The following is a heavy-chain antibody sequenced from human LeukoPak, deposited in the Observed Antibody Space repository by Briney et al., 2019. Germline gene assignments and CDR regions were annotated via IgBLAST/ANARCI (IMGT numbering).Heavy chain of an antibody. D-gene: IGHD5-18*01. CDR3: AKDSSNPGGYSYGLDAFDI. CDR2: IRYDGSNK. CDR1: GFTFSSYS. J-gene: IGHJ3*02. Sequence: PGGSLRLSCAASGFTFSSYSMHWVRQAPGKGLEWVAFIRYDGSNKYYADSVKGRFTISRDNSKNTLYLQMNSLRAEDTAVYYCAKDSSNPGGYSYGLDAFDIWGQGTMVTVSS. V-gene: IGHV3-30*02.